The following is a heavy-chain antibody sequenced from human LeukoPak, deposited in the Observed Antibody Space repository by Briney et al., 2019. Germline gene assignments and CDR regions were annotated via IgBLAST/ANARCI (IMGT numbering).Heavy chain of an antibody. CDR3: ARDSSHTDYLLYYYGLDV. CDR2: ISAYNGNT. J-gene: IGHJ6*02. CDR1: GYIFTSYG. Sequence: ASVKVSCKASGYIFTSYGITWVRQAPGQGLEWTGWISAYNGNTNYAQKFQDRVTMTTDTSTNTAYMELRSLRSDDTAVYYCARDSSHTDYLLYYYGLDVWGQGTTVTVSS. V-gene: IGHV1-18*01. D-gene: IGHD4-11*01.